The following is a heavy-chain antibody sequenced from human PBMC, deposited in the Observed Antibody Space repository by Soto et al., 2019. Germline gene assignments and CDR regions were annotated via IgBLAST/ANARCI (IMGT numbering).Heavy chain of an antibody. CDR1: GGSISSSSYS. CDR3: ARVSGSYYYGMDV. J-gene: IGHJ6*02. CDR2: MYHGGNT. D-gene: IGHD1-26*01. Sequence: PSETLSLTCIASGGSISSSSYSWAWIRQPPGKGLEWIGTMYHGGNTYYNPSLESRVTISVDKSKNQFSLKLSSVTAADTAVYYCARVSGSYYYGMDVWGQGTTVTVSS. V-gene: IGHV4-39*07.